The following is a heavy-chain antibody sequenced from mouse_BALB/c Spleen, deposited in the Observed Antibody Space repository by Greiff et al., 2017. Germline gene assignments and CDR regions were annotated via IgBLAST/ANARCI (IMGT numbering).Heavy chain of an antibody. V-gene: IGHV7-3*02. J-gene: IGHJ2*01. CDR1: GFTFTDYY. CDR3: ARDISPFDY. Sequence: EVKLVESGGGLVQPGGSLRLSCATSGFTFTDYYMSWVRQPPGKALEWLGFIRNKANGYTTEYSASVKGRFTISRDNSQSILYLQMNTLRAEDSATYYCARDISPFDYWGQGTTLTVSS. CDR2: IRNKANGYTT.